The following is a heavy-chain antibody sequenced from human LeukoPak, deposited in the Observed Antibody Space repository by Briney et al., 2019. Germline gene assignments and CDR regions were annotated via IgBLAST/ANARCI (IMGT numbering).Heavy chain of an antibody. CDR1: GFIFSSYA. Sequence: GGSLRLSCAASGFIFSSYAMNWVRQAPGKGLELVSTISGGDTSTFYADSVKGRFTISRDNSKNTLYLQMNNLRAEDTAVYYCAKYLNGGNTHSDYWGQGTLVTVSS. V-gene: IGHV3-23*01. D-gene: IGHD4-23*01. J-gene: IGHJ4*02. CDR2: ISGGDTST. CDR3: AKYLNGGNTHSDY.